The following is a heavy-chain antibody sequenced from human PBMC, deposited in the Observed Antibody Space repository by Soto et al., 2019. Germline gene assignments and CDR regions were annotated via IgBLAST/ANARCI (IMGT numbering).Heavy chain of an antibody. CDR2: INHSGST. CDR3: ARLSETDRDQHMRYYYYMDV. CDR1: GGSFIGYY. V-gene: IGHV4-34*01. J-gene: IGHJ6*03. D-gene: IGHD2-21*01. Sequence: SSETLSLTCAVYGGSFIGYYWRWFRQPPGKGLEWIGEINHSGSTNYNPSLKSRVTISVDTSKNQFSLKLSSVTAADTAVYYCARLSETDRDQHMRYYYYMDVWGKGTTVT.